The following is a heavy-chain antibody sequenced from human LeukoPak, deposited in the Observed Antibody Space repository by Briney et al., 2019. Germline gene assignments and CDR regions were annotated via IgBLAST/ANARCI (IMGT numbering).Heavy chain of an antibody. J-gene: IGHJ4*02. CDR2: INWNGGST. CDR1: GFTFSSYS. D-gene: IGHD4-23*01. V-gene: IGHV3-20*04. CDR3: ARAIRWSPYYFDY. Sequence: GGSLRLSCAASGFTFSSYSMNWVRQAPGKGLEWVSGINWNGGSTGYADSVKGRFTISRDNAKNSLYLQMNSLRAEDTALYYCARAIRWSPYYFDYWGQGTLVTVSS.